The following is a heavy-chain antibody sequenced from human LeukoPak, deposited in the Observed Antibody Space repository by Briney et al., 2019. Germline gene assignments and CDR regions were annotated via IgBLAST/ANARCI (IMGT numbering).Heavy chain of an antibody. CDR1: GFTFSDYY. V-gene: IGHV3-11*04. CDR2: ISISGTTI. CDR3: ARGSFWSGYIRNYFDY. J-gene: IGHJ4*02. D-gene: IGHD3-3*01. Sequence: GESLRLSCAASGFTFSDYYMTWIRQAPGKGLEWVSHISISGTTIYYADSVKGRFTISRDNAKNSLYLQMNSLRAEDTAVYYCARGSFWSGYIRNYFDYWGQGTLVTVSS.